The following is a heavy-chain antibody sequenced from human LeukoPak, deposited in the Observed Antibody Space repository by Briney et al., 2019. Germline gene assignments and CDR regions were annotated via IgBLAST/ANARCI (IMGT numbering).Heavy chain of an antibody. D-gene: IGHD3-10*01. CDR1: GFTFSSYS. Sequence: GGSLRLSCAASGFTFSSYSMNWVRQAPGKGLEWVSSISSSSSYIYYADSVKGRFTISKDNAKNSLYLQMNSLRAEDTAVYYCASYGSGSYPQFDPWRQRTLVTVSS. V-gene: IGHV3-21*01. J-gene: IGHJ5*02. CDR3: ASYGSGSYPQFDP. CDR2: ISSSSSYI.